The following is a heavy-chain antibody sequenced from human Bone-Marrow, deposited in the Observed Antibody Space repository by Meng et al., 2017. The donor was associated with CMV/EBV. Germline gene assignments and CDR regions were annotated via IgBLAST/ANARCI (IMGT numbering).Heavy chain of an antibody. D-gene: IGHD3-3*01. CDR1: RGSISSDNYY. CDR3: ARETITIFEGDYYYYGMDV. Sequence: SETLSLTCTVSRGSISSDNYYWGWIRQPPGKGLEWIGNIYYSGSTYYNPSLKSRFTITLDTSKNQFSLKLSSVTAADTAVYYCARETITIFEGDYYYYGMDVWGQGTTVTVSS. CDR2: IYYSGST. V-gene: IGHV4-39*07. J-gene: IGHJ6*02.